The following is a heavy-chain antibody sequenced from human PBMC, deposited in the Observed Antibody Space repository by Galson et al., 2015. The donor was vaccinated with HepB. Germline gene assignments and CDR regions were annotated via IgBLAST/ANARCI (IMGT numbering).Heavy chain of an antibody. D-gene: IGHD3-3*01. CDR2: IKQDGSEK. Sequence: SLRLSCAASGFTFSSYWMSWVRQAPGKGLEWVANIKQDGSEKYYMDSVKGRFTISRDNAKNSLYLQMNSLRAEDTAVYYCAREGTNYDFWSGYRRPRIYGMDVWGQGTTVTVSS. J-gene: IGHJ6*02. CDR1: GFTFSSYW. CDR3: AREGTNYDFWSGYRRPRIYGMDV. V-gene: IGHV3-7*03.